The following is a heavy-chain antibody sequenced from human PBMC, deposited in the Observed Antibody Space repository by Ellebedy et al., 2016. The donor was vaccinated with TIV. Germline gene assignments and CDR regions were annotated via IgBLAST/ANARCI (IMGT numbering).Heavy chain of an antibody. D-gene: IGHD3-22*01. J-gene: IGHJ3*02. CDR3: AREKGITMIVKGGAFDI. CDR2: INHSGST. V-gene: IGHV4-34*01. Sequence: SETLSLTCAVYGGSFSGYYWSWIRQPPGKGLEWIGEINHSGSTNYNPSLKSRVTISVDTSKNQFSLKLSSVTAADTAVYYCAREKGITMIVKGGAFDIWGQGTMVTVSS. CDR1: GGSFSGYY.